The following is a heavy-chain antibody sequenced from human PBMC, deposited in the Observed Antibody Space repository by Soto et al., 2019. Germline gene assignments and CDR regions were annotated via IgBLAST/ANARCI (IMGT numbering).Heavy chain of an antibody. Sequence: GGSLRLSCAACGFNFGGHAITWVRQAPWKGLEWVSALTPGGETTYSIDSVKGRFTISRDNAKKRLYLQMNRMASADTALYYSAKDSTFSRKYQDLDYWGQETLV. CDR2: LTPGGETT. D-gene: IGHD2-2*01. CDR3: AKDSTFSRKYQDLDY. J-gene: IGHJ4*01. V-gene: IGHV3-23*01. CDR1: GFNFGGHA.